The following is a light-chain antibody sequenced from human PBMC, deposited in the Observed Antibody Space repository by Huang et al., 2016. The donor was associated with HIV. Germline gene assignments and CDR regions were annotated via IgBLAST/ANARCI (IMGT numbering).Light chain of an antibody. Sequence: DIQMTQSPPSLSASVGDRVTFTCRANQTISKSLNWYQQKPGRAPKLLIYTASTLEIGVPSIFSGSGSGSRFTLNITNLQPEDFVTYYCQQSFSVPRTFG. CDR2: TAS. CDR1: QTISKS. CDR3: QQSFSVPRT. J-gene: IGKJ1*01. V-gene: IGKV1-39*01.